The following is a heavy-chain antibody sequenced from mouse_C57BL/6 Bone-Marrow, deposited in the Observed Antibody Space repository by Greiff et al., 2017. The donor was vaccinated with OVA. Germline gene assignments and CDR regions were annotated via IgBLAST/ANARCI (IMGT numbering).Heavy chain of an antibody. D-gene: IGHD1-1*01. Sequence: EVQLQQSGPELVKPGASVKIPCKASGYTFTDYNMDWVKQSHGKSLEWIGDINPNNGGTIYNQKFKGKATLTVDKSSSTAYMELRSLTSEDTAVYYCARRAYGSSYYWYFDVWGTGTTVTVSS. V-gene: IGHV1-18*01. CDR1: GYTFTDYN. CDR2: INPNNGGT. J-gene: IGHJ1*03. CDR3: ARRAYGSSYYWYFDV.